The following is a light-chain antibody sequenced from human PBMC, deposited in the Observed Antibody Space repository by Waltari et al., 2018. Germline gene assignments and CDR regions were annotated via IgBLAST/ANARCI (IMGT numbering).Light chain of an antibody. CDR2: AVS. J-gene: IGLJ3*02. Sequence: QSALTQPASVSGSPGQSITISCTGTTSDLGGYNYVSWYQQHPGKAPKLIIFAVSSRPLGVSNRFSGSKSANTASLIISGLQAEDEADYYCCSFTSSSTWVFGGGTKLTVL. CDR3: CSFTSSSTWV. CDR1: TSDLGGYNY. V-gene: IGLV2-14*03.